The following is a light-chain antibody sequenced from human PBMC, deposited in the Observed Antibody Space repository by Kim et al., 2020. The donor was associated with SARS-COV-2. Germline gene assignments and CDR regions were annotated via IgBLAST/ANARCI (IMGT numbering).Light chain of an antibody. CDR3: QAWDSNTWV. V-gene: IGLV3-1*01. J-gene: IGLJ3*02. CDR1: KLGDKY. CDR2: EDT. Sequence: SYELTLPPSVSVSPGQTASISCSGDKLGDKYVCWYQQKPGQSPVLLIYEDTKRPSGIPVRFSGSYSGNTATLTISGTQAMDEADYYCQAWDSNTWVFGGG.